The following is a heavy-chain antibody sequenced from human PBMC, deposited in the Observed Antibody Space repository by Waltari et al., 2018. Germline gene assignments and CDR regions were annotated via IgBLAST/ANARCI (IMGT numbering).Heavy chain of an antibody. D-gene: IGHD7-27*01. V-gene: IGHV3-74*01. Sequence: EVQLVESGGGLVQPGGSLRLSCAASGFTFTKYWMHWVRQDAGKGLMWVEHINREGRSTTYGDSVKGRFTITRDNARDTVYLQMTSLRAEDTAVYFCVTDDPGLGLDVWGQGTTVTVSS. CDR1: GFTFTKYW. J-gene: IGHJ6*02. CDR3: VTDDPGLGLDV. CDR2: INREGRST.